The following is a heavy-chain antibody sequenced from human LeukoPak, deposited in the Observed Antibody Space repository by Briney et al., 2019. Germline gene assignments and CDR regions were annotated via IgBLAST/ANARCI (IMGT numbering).Heavy chain of an antibody. CDR1: GGSITGYY. CDR2: IYNSGST. J-gene: IGHJ4*02. Sequence: SETLSLTCTVSGGSITGYYWTWIRQPPGKRLEWIGYIYNSGSTNYNPSLKSRLTISVDTSKNQFSLRLSSVTAADTAVYYCARGGGLVVVRSGLLDYWGQGTLATVSS. D-gene: IGHD2-15*01. CDR3: ARGGGLVVVRSGLLDY. V-gene: IGHV4-59*01.